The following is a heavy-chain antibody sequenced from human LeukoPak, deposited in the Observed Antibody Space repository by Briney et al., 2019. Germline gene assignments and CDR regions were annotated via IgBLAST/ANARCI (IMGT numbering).Heavy chain of an antibody. V-gene: IGHV4-4*02. CDR3: ARDRVGATSHGYFDL. CDR2: IYHSGST. Sequence: SETLSLTCAVSGGSISSSNWWSWVRQPPGKGLEWIGEIYHSGSTNYNPSLKSRVTISVDTSKNQFSLKLSSVTAADTAVYYCARDRVGATSHGYFDLWGRGTLVTVSS. J-gene: IGHJ2*01. CDR1: GGSISSSNW. D-gene: IGHD1-26*01.